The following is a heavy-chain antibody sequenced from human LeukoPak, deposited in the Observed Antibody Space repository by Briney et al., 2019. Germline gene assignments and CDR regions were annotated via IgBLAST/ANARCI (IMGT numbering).Heavy chain of an antibody. J-gene: IGHJ5*02. CDR2: IDYSGDT. CDR3: VRGPYGASISKWFDP. V-gene: IGHV4-59*01. Sequence: SETLSLTCTVSRGSISGYSWSWIRQSPGGGRDWIGYIDYSGDTAYYPSLRGRVTLSVHTSKNHFSLQLRSVTTADTAVYYCVRGPYGASISKWFDPWGQGTQVIVSP. CDR1: RGSISGYS. D-gene: IGHD4/OR15-4a*01.